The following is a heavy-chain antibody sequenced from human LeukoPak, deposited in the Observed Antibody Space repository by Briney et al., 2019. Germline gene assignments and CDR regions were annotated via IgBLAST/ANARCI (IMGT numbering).Heavy chain of an antibody. CDR1: GFTFSSYG. CDR3: ARDPEGSGLAGDY. Sequence: PGGSLRLSCAASGFTFSSYGMHWVRQAPGRGLEWVAVISYDGSNKYYADSVKGRFTTSRDNSKNTLYLQMNSLRAEDTAVYYCARDPEGSGLAGDYWGQGTLVTVSS. D-gene: IGHD3-10*01. CDR2: ISYDGSNK. V-gene: IGHV3-30*03. J-gene: IGHJ4*02.